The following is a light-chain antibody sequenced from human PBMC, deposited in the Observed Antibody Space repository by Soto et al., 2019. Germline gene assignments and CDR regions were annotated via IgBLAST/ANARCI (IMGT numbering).Light chain of an antibody. J-gene: IGKJ1*01. CDR1: QSVINSY. CDR2: GAS. Sequence: EIVLTQSPGTLSLSTGERATLSCRASQSVINSYLAWYQHKSGQAPRLLIYGASSRATGIPDRFSGSGSGTDFTLTISRLEPEDFAVYYCQQYGISPWTFGQGTKVEIK. V-gene: IGKV3-20*01. CDR3: QQYGISPWT.